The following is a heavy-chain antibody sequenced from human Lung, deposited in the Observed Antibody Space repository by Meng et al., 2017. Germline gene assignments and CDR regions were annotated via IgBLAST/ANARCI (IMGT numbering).Heavy chain of an antibody. CDR2: INHREST. D-gene: IGHD4-17*01. J-gene: IGHJ4*02. CDR1: VMSFSIYH. Sequence: HWGATPIQLTDTMTRTSVFSVMSFSIYHWICIPQPPGKRLEWMGKINHRESTNSNATLESRTPISMDTSQNYLSLKLNSETASDAVVNYYKRGPTTRARDFDYWGQGTLVTVSS. CDR3: KRGPTTRARDFDY. V-gene: IGHV4-34*04.